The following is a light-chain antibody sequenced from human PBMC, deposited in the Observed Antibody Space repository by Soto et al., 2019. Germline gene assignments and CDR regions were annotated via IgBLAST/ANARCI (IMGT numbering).Light chain of an antibody. J-gene: IGKJ2*01. Sequence: IQMTQSQPSLSASVGDRVTITCRASETIYRYLNWYQQKPGKAPSLLISDASTLQGGVPSRFSGSGSGTDFTLSISSLQSEDFATYYWQQSYKTQHTFGQGTKVDIK. CDR2: DAS. CDR1: ETIYRY. CDR3: QQSYKTQHT. V-gene: IGKV1-39*01.